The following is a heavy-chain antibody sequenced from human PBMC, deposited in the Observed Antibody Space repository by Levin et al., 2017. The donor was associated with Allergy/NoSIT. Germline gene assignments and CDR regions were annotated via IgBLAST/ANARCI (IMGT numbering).Heavy chain of an antibody. D-gene: IGHD2-15*01. J-gene: IGHJ6*02. Sequence: LSLTCAASGFTVSSNYMSWVRQAPGKGLEWVSVIYSGGSTYYADSVKGRFTISRDNSKNTLYLQMNSLRAEDTAVYYCARDCSGGSCYSYYYGMDVWGQGTTVTVSS. CDR2: IYSGGST. CDR1: GFTVSSNY. V-gene: IGHV3-53*01. CDR3: ARDCSGGSCYSYYYGMDV.